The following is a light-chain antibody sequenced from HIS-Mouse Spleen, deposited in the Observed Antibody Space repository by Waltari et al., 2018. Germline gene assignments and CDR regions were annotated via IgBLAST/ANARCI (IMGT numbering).Light chain of an antibody. CDR2: DAS. Sequence: EIVLTQSPATLSLSPGESATLSFRASQSVSSYLAWYQQKPGQAPRLLIYDASNRATGIPARFSGSGSGTDFTLTISSLEPEDFAVYYCQQRSNWPPLTFGGGTKVEIK. CDR1: QSVSSY. V-gene: IGKV3-11*01. J-gene: IGKJ4*01. CDR3: QQRSNWPPLT.